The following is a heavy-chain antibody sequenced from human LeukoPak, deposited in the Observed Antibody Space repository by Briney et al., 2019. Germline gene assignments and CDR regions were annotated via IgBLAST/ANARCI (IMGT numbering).Heavy chain of an antibody. V-gene: IGHV1-46*01. CDR1: GYIFGDYY. CDR3: ARAVWNDAFDI. Sequence: ASLKVSCKASGYIFGDYYMHWVRQAPGQGLEWMGIINPNPGSTSYAQKFQGKLTVTRDTSTSTVYMELSSLIPDDTAVNDCARAVWNDAFDIWGQGTMVTVSS. D-gene: IGHD1-1*01. CDR2: INPNPGST. J-gene: IGHJ3*02.